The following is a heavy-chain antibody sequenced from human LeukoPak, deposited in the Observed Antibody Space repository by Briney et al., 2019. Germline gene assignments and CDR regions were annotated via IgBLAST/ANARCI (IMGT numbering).Heavy chain of an antibody. CDR2: IYYSGST. CDR3: ASGTRDDYDILTGYYTTFDY. V-gene: IGHV4-59*08. CDR1: GGSISSYY. D-gene: IGHD3-9*01. Sequence: SETLSLTCTVSGGSISSYYWSWIRQPPGKGLEWIGYIYYSGSTNYYPSLKSRVTISVDTSKNQFSLKLSSVTAADTAVYYCASGTRDDYDILTGYYTTFDYWGQGTLVTVSS. J-gene: IGHJ4*02.